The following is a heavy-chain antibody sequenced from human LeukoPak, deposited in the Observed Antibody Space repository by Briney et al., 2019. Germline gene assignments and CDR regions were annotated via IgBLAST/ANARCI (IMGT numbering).Heavy chain of an antibody. V-gene: IGHV3-13*01. J-gene: IGHJ4*02. CDR1: GFTSSSYD. Sequence: GGSLRLSCAASGFTSSSYDMHWVRQATGKGLEWVSAIGTAGDTYYPGSVKGRFTISRENAKNSLYLQMNSLRAGDTAVYYCARTTGDVLFDYWGQGTLVTVSS. D-gene: IGHD3-10*01. CDR2: IGTAGDT. CDR3: ARTTGDVLFDY.